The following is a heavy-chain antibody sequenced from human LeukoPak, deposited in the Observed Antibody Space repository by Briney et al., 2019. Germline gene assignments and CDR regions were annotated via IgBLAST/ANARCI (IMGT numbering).Heavy chain of an antibody. Sequence: PGGSLRLSCAASGFTFSSYSMNWVRQAPGKGLEWVSSISSISYIYYAVSVKGRFTISRDTAKNSLYLQMNSLRAEDTAVYYCARDQYGDYALDYWGQGTLVTVSS. V-gene: IGHV3-21*01. CDR2: ISSISYI. D-gene: IGHD4-17*01. J-gene: IGHJ4*02. CDR3: ARDQYGDYALDY. CDR1: GFTFSSYS.